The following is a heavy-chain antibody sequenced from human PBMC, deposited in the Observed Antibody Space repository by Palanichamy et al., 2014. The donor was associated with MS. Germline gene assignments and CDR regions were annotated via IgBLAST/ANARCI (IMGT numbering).Heavy chain of an antibody. CDR2: ISTYNGNT. D-gene: IGHD3-10*01. CDR3: ARDIGPVPGDYYYGLDV. V-gene: IGHV1-18*04. Sequence: QVQLVQSGAEVEEPGASVRVSCKASGYTFSSYGISWARQAPGQGLEWMGWISTYNGNTKYAQKFQDRVTMTTDTSTTTAHMDLRSLRPDDSAVYFCARDIGPVPGDYYYGLDVWGQGTTVTVSS. CDR1: GYTFSSYG. J-gene: IGHJ6*02.